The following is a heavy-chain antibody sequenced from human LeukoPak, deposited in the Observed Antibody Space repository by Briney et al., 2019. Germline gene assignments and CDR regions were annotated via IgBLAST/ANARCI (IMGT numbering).Heavy chain of an antibody. CDR1: GGSISSSSYY. CDR3: ARGGWFGETNAFDI. Sequence: SETLSLTCTVSGGSISSSSYYWGWIRQPPGKGLEWIGSIYYSGSTYYNPSLKSRVTISVDTSKNQFSLKLSSVTAADTAVYYCARGGWFGETNAFDIWGQGTMVTVSS. D-gene: IGHD3-10*01. CDR2: IYYSGST. V-gene: IGHV4-39*07. J-gene: IGHJ3*02.